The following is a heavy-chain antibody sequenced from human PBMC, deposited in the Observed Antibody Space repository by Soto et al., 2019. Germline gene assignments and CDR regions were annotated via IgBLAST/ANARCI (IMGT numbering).Heavy chain of an antibody. D-gene: IGHD3-3*01. CDR2: IYYSGST. V-gene: IGHV4-59*08. Sequence: SETLSLTCTVSGGSSSSYYWSWIRQPPGKGLEWIGYIYYSGSTNYNPSLKSRVTISVDTSKNQFSLKLSSVTAADTAVYYCARHGYYDFWSGYFDYWGQGTLVTVSS. CDR3: ARHGYYDFWSGYFDY. CDR1: GGSSSSYY. J-gene: IGHJ4*02.